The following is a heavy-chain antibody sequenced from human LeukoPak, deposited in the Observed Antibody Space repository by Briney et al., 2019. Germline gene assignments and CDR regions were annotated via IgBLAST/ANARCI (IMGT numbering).Heavy chain of an antibody. D-gene: IGHD2/OR15-2a*01. J-gene: IGHJ6*03. CDR3: ARVSDYYFYMDV. CDR1: GFTFSSYW. V-gene: IGHV3-74*01. Sequence: PGGSLRLSCAASGFTFSSYWMHWVRQAPGKGLVWVSRINSDGSSTSYADSVKGRFTISRDNAKNSLYLQMNSLRAEDTAVYYCARVSDYYFYMDVWGKGTTVTVSS. CDR2: INSDGSST.